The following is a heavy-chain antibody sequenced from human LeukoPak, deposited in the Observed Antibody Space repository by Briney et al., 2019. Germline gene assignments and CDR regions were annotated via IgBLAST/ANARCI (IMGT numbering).Heavy chain of an antibody. Sequence: SETLSLTCTVSGGFISSSSYYWGWIRQPPGKGLEWIGSIYYSGSTYYNPSLKSRVTISVDTSKNQFSLKLSSVSAADTAVYYCASPYYDILTGYPNDAFDIWGQGTMVTVSS. CDR1: GGFISSSSYY. CDR2: IYYSGST. V-gene: IGHV4-39*01. CDR3: ASPYYDILTGYPNDAFDI. D-gene: IGHD3-9*01. J-gene: IGHJ3*02.